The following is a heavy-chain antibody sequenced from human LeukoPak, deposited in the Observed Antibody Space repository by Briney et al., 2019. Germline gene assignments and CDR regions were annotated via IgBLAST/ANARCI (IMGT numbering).Heavy chain of an antibody. CDR1: GGSTSSSNCY. V-gene: IGHV4-30-4*08. CDR3: ARDSGPKEFQH. Sequence: SETLSLTCTVSGGSTSSSNCYWGWIRQPPGKGLEWIGYIYYSGSTYYNPSLKSRVTISVDTSKNQFSLKLSSVTAADTAVYYCARDSGPKEFQHWGQGTLVTVSS. J-gene: IGHJ1*01. CDR2: IYYSGST.